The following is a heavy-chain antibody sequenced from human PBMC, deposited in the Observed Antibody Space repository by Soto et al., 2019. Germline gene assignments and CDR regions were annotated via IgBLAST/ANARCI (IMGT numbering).Heavy chain of an antibody. CDR1: GFTFTNYW. J-gene: IGHJ4*02. D-gene: IGHD1-1*01. CDR2: INADGSYA. V-gene: IGHV3-74*01. CDR3: ARAFTTAETPGDDFDY. Sequence: EVQLVESGGGLVQPGGSLRLSCAASGFTFTNYWMHWVRQVPGKGLVWVSRINADGSYASYADFVKGRFTISRDNSRNTVPLQMNSRSAEDTAVYYCARAFTTAETPGDDFDYWGQGIPVTVSS.